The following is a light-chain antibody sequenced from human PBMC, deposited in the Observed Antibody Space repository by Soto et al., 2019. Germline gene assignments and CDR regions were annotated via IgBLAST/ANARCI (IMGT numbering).Light chain of an antibody. CDR3: QQYNSYRA. CDR2: KAS. Sequence: DVQITQSPSTLSASVGERVTITCRASQSISSWLAWYQQKPGKAPKLLIYKASSLESGVPSRFSGSGSGTEFTLTISSLQPDDSATYYCQQYNSYRAFGQGTKVDI. CDR1: QSISSW. J-gene: IGKJ1*01. V-gene: IGKV1-5*03.